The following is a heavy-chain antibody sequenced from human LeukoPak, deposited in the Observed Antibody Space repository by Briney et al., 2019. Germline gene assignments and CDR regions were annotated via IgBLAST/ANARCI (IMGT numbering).Heavy chain of an antibody. CDR3: AKSNGYGLVDI. V-gene: IGHV3-48*03. CDR2: ISSSGDPM. CDR1: GFTFSNYE. J-gene: IGHJ3*02. D-gene: IGHD3-10*01. Sequence: GGTLRLSCAASGFTFSNYEMNWVRQAPGKGREWISYISSSGDPMYYADSVKGRFTISRDNARNSLYLQMNSLRAEDTAVYYCAKSNGYGLVDIWGQGTMVTVSS.